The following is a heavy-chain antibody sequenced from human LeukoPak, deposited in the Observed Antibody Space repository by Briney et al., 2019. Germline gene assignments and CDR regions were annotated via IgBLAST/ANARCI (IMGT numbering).Heavy chain of an antibody. J-gene: IGHJ5*02. CDR3: AKERPEVWFGEINWFDP. CDR1: GFTFSSYA. CDR2: ISGSGGST. D-gene: IGHD3-10*01. Sequence: GGSLRLSCAASGFTFSSYAMSWVRQAPGKGLEWVSAISGSGGSTYYADSVKGRFTISRDTSKNTLYLQMNSLRAEDTAVYYCAKERPEVWFGEINWFDPWGQGTLVTVSS. V-gene: IGHV3-23*01.